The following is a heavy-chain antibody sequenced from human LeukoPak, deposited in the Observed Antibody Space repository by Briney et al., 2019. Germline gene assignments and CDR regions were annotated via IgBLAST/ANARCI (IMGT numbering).Heavy chain of an antibody. J-gene: IGHJ4*02. CDR3: AHRWGGYDIGGFHY. V-gene: IGHV2-5*01. CDR1: GFSLSTSGVG. D-gene: IGHD3-9*01. CDR2: IYWNDDK. Sequence: SGPTLVNPTLPPTLSCTFSGFSLSTSGVGVGWIRQPPGKALEWLALIYWNDDKRYIPSLRSRLTITKHTSKNQVVLTMTDLDPGDRATYYCAHRWGGYDIGGFHYGGEGTRDTVPS.